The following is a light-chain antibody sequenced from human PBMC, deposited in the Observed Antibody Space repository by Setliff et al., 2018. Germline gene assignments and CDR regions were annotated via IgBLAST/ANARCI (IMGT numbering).Light chain of an antibody. CDR1: SSDVGGYNY. CDR2: EVS. J-gene: IGLJ1*01. Sequence: QSALTQPPSASGSPGQSVTISCTGTSSDVGGYNYVSWYQQHPGKAPKLMIYEVSKWPSGVPDRFSGSKSGNTASLTISGLQAGDEADYYCSSYTSLSTRVFGTGTKVTVL. CDR3: SSYTSLSTRV. V-gene: IGLV2-8*01.